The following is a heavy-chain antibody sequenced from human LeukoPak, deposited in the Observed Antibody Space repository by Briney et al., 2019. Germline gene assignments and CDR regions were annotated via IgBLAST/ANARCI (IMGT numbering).Heavy chain of an antibody. V-gene: IGHV1-24*01. CDR3: AAGRILRYFDYFDS. Sequence: ASVKVPCKVSGYTLTELSMHWVRQAPGKGLEWMGGFDPEAGETIYAQKFQGRVTMTEDTSTDTAYMELSSLRSEDTAVYYCAAGRILRYFDYFDSWGQGTLVPSPQ. D-gene: IGHD3-9*01. J-gene: IGHJ4*02. CDR2: FDPEAGET. CDR1: GYTLTELS.